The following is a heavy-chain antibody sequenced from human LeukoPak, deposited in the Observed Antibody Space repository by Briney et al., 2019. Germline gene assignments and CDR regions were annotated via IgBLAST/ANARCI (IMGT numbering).Heavy chain of an antibody. V-gene: IGHV4-34*01. CDR1: GGSFSGYY. Sequence: SETLSLTCAVYGGSFSGYYWSWIRQPPGKGLEWIGEINHSGSTNYNPSLKSRVTISVDTSKNQFSLKLSSVTAADTAVYYCARGRYSDLWGRGTLVTVSS. CDR3: ARGRYSDL. J-gene: IGHJ2*01. CDR2: INHSGST.